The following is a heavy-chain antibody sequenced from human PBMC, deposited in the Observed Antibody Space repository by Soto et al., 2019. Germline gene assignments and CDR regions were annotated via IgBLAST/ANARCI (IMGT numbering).Heavy chain of an antibody. CDR3: VGEVASGY. Sequence: QVQLVESGGGVVQPGRSLRLSCAASGVTLSNFGMHWVRQAPGKGLEWVAVISRDGSTMFYADSVKGRFTISRDTSRNTLYLQMNSLSAEDTAVYHCVGEVASGYWGQGTLVTVSS. D-gene: IGHD2-21*01. CDR2: ISRDGSTM. J-gene: IGHJ4*02. CDR1: GVTLSNFG. V-gene: IGHV3-30*03.